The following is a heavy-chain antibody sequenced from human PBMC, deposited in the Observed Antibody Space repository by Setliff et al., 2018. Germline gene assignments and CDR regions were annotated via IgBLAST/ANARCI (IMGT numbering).Heavy chain of an antibody. Sequence: NPSETLSLTCTVSGGSISPYFWSWIRQPPGKGLEWIGYIYHNGNTNFNPSLKTRVTMSVDTYKNQFALNLRSVTAADTAVYYCVRDRTAYSYGLDVWGQGTTVTVSS. D-gene: IGHD5-18*01. J-gene: IGHJ6*02. CDR3: VRDRTAYSYGLDV. CDR2: IYHNGNT. CDR1: GGSISPYF. V-gene: IGHV4-59*01.